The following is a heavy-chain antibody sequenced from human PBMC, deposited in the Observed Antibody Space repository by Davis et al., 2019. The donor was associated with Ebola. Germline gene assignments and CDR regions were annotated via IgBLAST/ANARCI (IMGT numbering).Heavy chain of an antibody. CDR1: GGSISSGSYY. CDR3: ARGNGGYAPFDH. D-gene: IGHD5-12*01. V-gene: IGHV4-39*01. CDR2: ISYGGST. J-gene: IGHJ4*02. Sequence: PSETLSLTCTVSGGSISSGSYYWGWVRQPPGMALEWIGTISYGGSTYYNPSLKRRVTLSVDTSKNQFSLRMSSVTAADTAVYYCARGNGGYAPFDHWGQGTLVTVSS.